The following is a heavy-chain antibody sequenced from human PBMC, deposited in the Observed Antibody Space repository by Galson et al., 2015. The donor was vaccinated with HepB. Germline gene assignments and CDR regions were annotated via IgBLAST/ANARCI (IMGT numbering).Heavy chain of an antibody. CDR2: VTPTSGHT. V-gene: IGHV1-8*01. CDR1: GYTFTSYD. CDR3: ARGLRYCSSTSCYNWFFDL. Sequence: SVKVSCKASGYTFTSYDINWVRQATGQGLEWMGWVTPTSGHTGYAQKFQGRVTMTRNTSISTAYMELSSLRSEDTAVYYCARGLRYCSSTSCYNWFFDLWGRGTLVTVSS. J-gene: IGHJ2*01. D-gene: IGHD2-2*01.